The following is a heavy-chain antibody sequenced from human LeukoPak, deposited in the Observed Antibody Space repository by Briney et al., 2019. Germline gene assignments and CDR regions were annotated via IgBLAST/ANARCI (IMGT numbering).Heavy chain of an antibody. Sequence: GGSLRLSCGASGFTFSSYSMNWVRQAPGKGLEWVGRIRSNSDGGTIDYGAPVKGRFTLSRDDSKTTLYLQMNSLQTEDTAVYYCATDFYDSTWGQGTLVTVSS. CDR3: ATDFYDST. J-gene: IGHJ5*02. V-gene: IGHV3-15*07. CDR2: IRSNSDGGTI. CDR1: GFTFSSYS. D-gene: IGHD3-22*01.